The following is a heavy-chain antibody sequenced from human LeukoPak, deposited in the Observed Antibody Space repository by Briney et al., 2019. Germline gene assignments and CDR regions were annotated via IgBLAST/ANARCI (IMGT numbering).Heavy chain of an antibody. CDR3: ARDASGIAAAGTDYYYYGMDV. V-gene: IGHV3-33*01. Sequence: PGGSLRLSCAASGFTFSSYGMHWVRKAPGKGLEWVAVIWYDGSNKYYADSVKGRFTISRDNSKNTLYLQMNSLRAEDTAVYYCARDASGIAAAGTDYYYYGMDVWGQGTTVTVSS. D-gene: IGHD6-13*01. J-gene: IGHJ6*02. CDR1: GFTFSSYG. CDR2: IWYDGSNK.